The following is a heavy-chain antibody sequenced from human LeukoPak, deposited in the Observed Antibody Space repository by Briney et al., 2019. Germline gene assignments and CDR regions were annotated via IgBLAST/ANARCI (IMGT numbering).Heavy chain of an antibody. CDR3: ARSPGATGTTTLGPIDY. D-gene: IGHD1-7*01. CDR1: GYTFTSYY. J-gene: IGHJ4*02. Sequence: ASVKVSCKASGYTFTSYYMYWVRQAPGQGLEWMGIINPSGGSTSYAQKFQGRVTMTRDMSTSTVYMELSSLRSEDTAVYYCARSPGATGTTTLGPIDYWGQGTLVTVSS. V-gene: IGHV1-46*01. CDR2: INPSGGST.